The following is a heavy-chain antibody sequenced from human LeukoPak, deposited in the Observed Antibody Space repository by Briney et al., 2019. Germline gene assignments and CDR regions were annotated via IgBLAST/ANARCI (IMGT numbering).Heavy chain of an antibody. CDR3: ARVGRTYYYDSSGYYYGDFQH. CDR1: GGSISSYY. J-gene: IGHJ1*01. V-gene: IGHV4-59*01. CDR2: IYYSGST. D-gene: IGHD3-22*01. Sequence: SETLSLTCTVSGGSISSYYWSGIRQPPGKGLEWIGYIYYSGSTNYNPSLKSRVTISVDTSKNQFSLKLSSVTAADTAVYYCARVGRTYYYDSSGYYYGDFQHWGQGTLVTVSS.